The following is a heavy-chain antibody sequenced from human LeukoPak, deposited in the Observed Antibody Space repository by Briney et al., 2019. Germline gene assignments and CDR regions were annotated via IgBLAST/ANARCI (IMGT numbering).Heavy chain of an antibody. CDR3: ARPYYDSSAPPYDY. CDR2: ISAYNGNT. Sequence: SXXVSCKASGYTFTSYGISWVRQAPGQGLEWMGWISAYNGNTNYAQKLQGRVTMTTDTSTSTAYMELRSLRSDDTAVYYCARPYYDSSAPPYDYWGQGTLVTVSS. D-gene: IGHD3-22*01. J-gene: IGHJ4*02. CDR1: GYTFTSYG. V-gene: IGHV1-18*01.